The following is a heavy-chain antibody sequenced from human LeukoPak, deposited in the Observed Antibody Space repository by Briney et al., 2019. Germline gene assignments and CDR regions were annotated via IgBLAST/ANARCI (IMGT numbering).Heavy chain of an antibody. D-gene: IGHD3-10*01. V-gene: IGHV4-34*01. Sequence: ASETLSLTCAVYGGSFSGYYWTWIRQPPGKGLEWIGEINHRRSTKYSPSLKSRVTISVDTSKNQFSLRLSSVTAADTAVYYCARRVGRWFGERAYYYNYMDVWGKGTTVTISS. CDR2: INHRRST. CDR1: GGSFSGYY. CDR3: ARRVGRWFGERAYYYNYMDV. J-gene: IGHJ6*03.